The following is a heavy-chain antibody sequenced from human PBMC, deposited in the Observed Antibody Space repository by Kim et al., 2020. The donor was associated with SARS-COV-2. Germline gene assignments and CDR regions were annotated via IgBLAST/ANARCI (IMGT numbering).Heavy chain of an antibody. CDR3: GSYKN. Sequence: SETLSLTCTVSGGSFSSSSYYWGWLRQPQGKGREWIGSICCSGSTYSNPPLKSPVTISVDTTKNQFSLKLSSVTAAAPAVYYCGSYKNCGQGTRVTVCS. CDR1: GGSFSSSSYY. CDR2: ICCSGST. J-gene: IGHJ4*02. D-gene: IGHD1-20*01. V-gene: IGHV4-39*01.